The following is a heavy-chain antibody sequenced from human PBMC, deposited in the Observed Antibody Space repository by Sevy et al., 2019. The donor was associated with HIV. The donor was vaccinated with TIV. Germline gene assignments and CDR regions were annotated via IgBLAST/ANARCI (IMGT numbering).Heavy chain of an antibody. CDR2: IYPGDSET. D-gene: IGHD3-10*01. V-gene: IGHV5-51*01. CDR1: GYSFTTYW. J-gene: IGHJ5*02. Sequence: GESLKISCKGSGYSFTTYWIGWVRQMPGKGLEWMGIIYPGDSETRYSPSFQGQVTISADKSISTAYLQWSSLKASDTAMYYCARSMTMVRGAIPGRFDPWGQGTLVTVSS. CDR3: ARSMTMVRGAIPGRFDP.